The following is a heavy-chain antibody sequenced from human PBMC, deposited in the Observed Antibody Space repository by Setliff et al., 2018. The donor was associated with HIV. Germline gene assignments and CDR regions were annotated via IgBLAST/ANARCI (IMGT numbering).Heavy chain of an antibody. CDR1: GGSISSRY. CDR2: LYYNGNT. Sequence: KPSETLSLTCTVSGGSISSRYWSWIRLPPGKGLEWIGTLYYNGNTNSNPSLKSRVTISGDTSKNQFSLNLRSVTAADTAVYYCARPIILSVIDGMDVWGQGTKVTVSS. D-gene: IGHD2-21*01. V-gene: IGHV4-59*08. J-gene: IGHJ6*02. CDR3: ARPIILSVIDGMDV.